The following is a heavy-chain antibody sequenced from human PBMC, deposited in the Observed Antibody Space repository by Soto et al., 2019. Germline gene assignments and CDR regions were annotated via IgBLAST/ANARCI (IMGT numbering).Heavy chain of an antibody. V-gene: IGHV1-18*04. Sequence: GASVKVSCKASGYTFTSFPVSWVRQAPGQGLERMGSITSHNGRTEYAQKFQGRVTMTRDTSTSTVYMELKSLRFDDTAVYYCARELLEALKNILPYSDNWGQGSLVTVAS. CDR3: ARELLEALKNILPYSDN. CDR1: GYTFTSFP. CDR2: ITSHNGRT. J-gene: IGHJ4*02. D-gene: IGHD1-26*01.